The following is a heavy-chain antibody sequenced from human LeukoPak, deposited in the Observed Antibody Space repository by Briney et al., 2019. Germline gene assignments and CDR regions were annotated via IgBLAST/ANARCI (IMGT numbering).Heavy chain of an antibody. J-gene: IGHJ6*03. CDR2: MKQDGSEK. Sequence: GGSLRLSCTASGFTLSSYWMSWVRQAPGKGLEWVANMKQDGSEKYYVDSVKGRFTISRDNAKNSLYLQMNSLRAEDTAVYYCARSADDFWSGYPHMDVWGKGTTVTVSS. CDR3: ARSADDFWSGYPHMDV. D-gene: IGHD3-3*01. V-gene: IGHV3-7*01. CDR1: GFTLSSYW.